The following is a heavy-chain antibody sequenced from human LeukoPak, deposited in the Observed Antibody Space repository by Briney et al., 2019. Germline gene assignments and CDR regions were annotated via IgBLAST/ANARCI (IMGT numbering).Heavy chain of an antibody. CDR3: ASNHDSSGKAFDY. V-gene: IGHV4-31*03. CDR2: IYYSGST. Sequence: SETLSLTCTVSGGSISSGGYYWSWIRQHPGKGLEWIGYIYYSGSTYYNPSLKSRVTISVDTPKNQFSLKLSSVTAADTAVYYCASNHDSSGKAFDYWGQGTLVTVSS. J-gene: IGHJ4*02. D-gene: IGHD3-22*01. CDR1: GGSISSGGYY.